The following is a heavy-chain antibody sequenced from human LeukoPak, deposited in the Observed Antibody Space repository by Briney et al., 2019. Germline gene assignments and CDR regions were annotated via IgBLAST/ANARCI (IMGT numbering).Heavy chain of an antibody. Sequence: GGSLRLSCAASGFTFSQYWMSWFRQTPGKGLEWVAHIDKDGSQKDYVDSVKGRFSISRDNSKNSVYLQMNSLRGEDTGVYYCAKDTYGPDDYWGQGTLVTVSS. D-gene: IGHD1-14*01. CDR2: IDKDGSQK. V-gene: IGHV3-7*04. CDR3: AKDTYGPDDY. CDR1: GFTFSQYW. J-gene: IGHJ4*02.